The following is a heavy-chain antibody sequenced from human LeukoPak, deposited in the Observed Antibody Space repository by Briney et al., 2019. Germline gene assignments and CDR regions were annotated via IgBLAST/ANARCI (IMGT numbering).Heavy chain of an antibody. CDR1: GFTFKTYT. CDR3: AKGDHASSWYTAIDY. D-gene: IGHD6-13*01. CDR2: ISSSSSYI. Sequence: GGSLRLSCAASGFTFKTYTMHWVRQAPGMGLEWVSSISSSSSYIFYADSLKGRFTVSRDNAKGSLYLQMNSLRAEDTAVYYCAKGDHASSWYTAIDYWGQGALVTVSS. V-gene: IGHV3-21*01. J-gene: IGHJ4*02.